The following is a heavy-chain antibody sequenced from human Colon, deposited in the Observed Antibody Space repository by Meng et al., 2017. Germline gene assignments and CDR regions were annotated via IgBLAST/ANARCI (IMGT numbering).Heavy chain of an antibody. Sequence: ASVKVSCKASGFTFRSYAMHWVRQAPGQRLEWMGWVDAGDGSTKYSQNFQDRVTITRDTSATTAYMELSSLRSEDTAVYYCARGRGNDYADYSYLYYLDYWGQGTLVTVSS. CDR1: GFTFRSYA. CDR2: VDAGDGST. D-gene: IGHD4-17*01. V-gene: IGHV1-3*01. J-gene: IGHJ4*02. CDR3: ARGRGNDYADYSYLYYLDY.